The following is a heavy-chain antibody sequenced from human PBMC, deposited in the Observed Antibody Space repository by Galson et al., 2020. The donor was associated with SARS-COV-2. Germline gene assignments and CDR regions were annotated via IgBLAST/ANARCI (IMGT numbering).Heavy chain of an antibody. V-gene: IGHV3-49*04. CDR2: IRSKAYGGTT. Sequence: GGSLRLSCTASGFTFGDYAMSWVRQAPGKGLEWVGFIRSKAYGGTTEYAASVKGRFTISRDDSKSIAYLQMNSLKTEDTAVYYCTRGEGESWFGEPYYFDYWGQGTLVNVSS. CDR3: TRGEGESWFGEPYYFDY. CDR1: GFTFGDYA. J-gene: IGHJ4*02. D-gene: IGHD3-10*01.